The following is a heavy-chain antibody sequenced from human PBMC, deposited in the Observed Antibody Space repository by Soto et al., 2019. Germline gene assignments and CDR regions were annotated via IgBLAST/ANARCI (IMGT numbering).Heavy chain of an antibody. D-gene: IGHD3-10*01. CDR1: GGSLSGYY. CDR2: INHSGST. J-gene: IGHJ3*02. CDR3: ARGPPMVRGVHDAFDI. V-gene: IGHV4-34*01. Sequence: SETLSHSYAVSGGSLSGYYWILFRQPPGKGLEWIGEINHSGSTNYNPSLKSRVTISVDTSKNQFSLKLSSVTAADTAVYYCARGPPMVRGVHDAFDIWGQGTMVT.